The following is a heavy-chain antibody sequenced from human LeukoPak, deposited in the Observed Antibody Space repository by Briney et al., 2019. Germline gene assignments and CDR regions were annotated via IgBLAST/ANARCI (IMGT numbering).Heavy chain of an antibody. V-gene: IGHV4-59*01. CDR1: GGSISSYY. CDR2: IYYSGST. D-gene: IGHD3-10*01. CDR3: ARGGLLGTFDY. Sequence: SETLSLTCTVSGGSISSYYWSWIRQPPGKGLEWIGYIYYSGSTNYNPSLKSRVTISVDTSKNQFSLKLSSVTAADTAVYYCARGGLLGTFDYWGQGTLVTVSS. J-gene: IGHJ4*02.